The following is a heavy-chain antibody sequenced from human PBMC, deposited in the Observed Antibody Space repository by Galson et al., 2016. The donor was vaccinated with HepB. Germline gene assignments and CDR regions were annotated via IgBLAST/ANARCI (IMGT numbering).Heavy chain of an antibody. CDR2: ISSSGSTI. CDR1: GFTLSDYY. J-gene: IGHJ4*02. V-gene: IGHV3-11*04. Sequence: SLRLSCAASGFTLSDYYMSWIRQAPGKGLEWVSYISSSGSTIYYTDSVEGRFTISRDNAKNSLYPQMNSLRAEDTAVYYCARKGTSSWSIFDYWGQGTLVSVSS. CDR3: ARKGTSSWSIFDY. D-gene: IGHD6-13*01.